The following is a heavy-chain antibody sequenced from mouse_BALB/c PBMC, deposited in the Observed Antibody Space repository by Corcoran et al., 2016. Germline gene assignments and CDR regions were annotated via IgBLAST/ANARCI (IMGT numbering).Heavy chain of an antibody. V-gene: IGHV3-6*02. D-gene: IGHD2-14*01. CDR2: ISYDGSN. J-gene: IGHJ2*01. Sequence: DVQLHESGPGLVKTSQSLSLTCSVTGYSITSGYYWNWIRQFPQNKLEWMGYISYDGSNNYNASLKNRISSTRDTSKNQFFLKLNSVTTEDTATYYCASRYDYWDYWGQGTTLTVSS. CDR1: GYSITSGYY. CDR3: ASRYDYWDY.